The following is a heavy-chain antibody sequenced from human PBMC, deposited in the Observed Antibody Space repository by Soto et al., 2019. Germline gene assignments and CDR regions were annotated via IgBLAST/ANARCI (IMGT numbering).Heavy chain of an antibody. V-gene: IGHV1-8*01. CDR1: GYIFTDYD. CDR2: MSRETGRTKT. CDR3: AKGGTAGSDLWSNHRGDWLDS. D-gene: IGHD2-21*01. Sequence: QVQLLQSAAEVKLPGDSVTVSCRAAGYIFTDYDVSWVRQAAGLGLEWMGWMSRETGRTKTRYLPRFEDRISMTWDTSLSTAYLEVRSLTSDDTAVYYCAKGGTAGSDLWSNHRGDWLDSWGQVTLVIVSS. J-gene: IGHJ5*01.